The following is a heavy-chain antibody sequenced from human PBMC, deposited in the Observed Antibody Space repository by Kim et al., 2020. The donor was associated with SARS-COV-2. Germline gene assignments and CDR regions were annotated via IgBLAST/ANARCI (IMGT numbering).Heavy chain of an antibody. Sequence: GGSLRLSCAASGFTFNDACMSWVRQAPGKGLGWVGCVKSKTDGGTIYYAAPVKGRLTISRDASKTTLYPQMNSLKTEYTAVYYCTTDLSVVSTYGAWG. D-gene: IGHD1-26*01. CDR3: TTDLSVVSTYGA. J-gene: IGHJ1*01. V-gene: IGHV3-15*01. CDR2: VKSKTDGGTI. CDR1: GFTFNDAC.